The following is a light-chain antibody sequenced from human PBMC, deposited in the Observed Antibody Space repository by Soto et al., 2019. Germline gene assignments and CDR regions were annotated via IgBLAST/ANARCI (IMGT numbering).Light chain of an antibody. V-gene: IGKV3-15*01. CDR2: GAS. Sequence: EIVMTQSPATLSVSPGERATLSCRASQSVSSNLAWYQQKPGQAPRLLIYGASTRATGIPARFSGSGSGTEVTLTISSLQSEDFAVYYCQQYNNWPWTFGQGTRLEI. CDR1: QSVSSN. J-gene: IGKJ5*01. CDR3: QQYNNWPWT.